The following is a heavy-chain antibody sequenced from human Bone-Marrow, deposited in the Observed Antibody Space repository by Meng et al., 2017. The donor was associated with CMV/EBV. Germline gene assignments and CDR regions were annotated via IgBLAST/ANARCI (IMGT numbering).Heavy chain of an antibody. V-gene: IGHV5-51*01. D-gene: IGHD3-16*01. Sequence: KVSCKGSGYTFTNYWIGWVRQMPGRGLEWMGIIHPGDSDTRYSPSFQGQVTISADKSISTAYLQWSSLKASDTAMYYCARHRRGTRILDYWGQGTLVTVSS. CDR2: IHPGDSDT. J-gene: IGHJ4*02. CDR3: ARHRRGTRILDY. CDR1: GYTFTNYW.